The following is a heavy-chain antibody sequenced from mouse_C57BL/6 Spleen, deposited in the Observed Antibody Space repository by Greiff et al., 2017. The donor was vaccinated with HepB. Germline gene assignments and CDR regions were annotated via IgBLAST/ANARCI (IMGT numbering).Heavy chain of an antibody. CDR2: IHPNSGST. CDR1: GYTFTSYW. D-gene: IGHD2-1*01. J-gene: IGHJ2*01. V-gene: IGHV1-64*01. CDR3: ARLGIYYGNYP. Sequence: VQLLQPGAELVKPGASVKLSCKASGYTFTSYWMHWVKQRPGQGLEWIGMIHPNSGSTNYNEKFKSKATLTVDKSSSTAYMQLSSLTSEDSAVYYCARLGIYYGNYPWGQGTTLTVSS.